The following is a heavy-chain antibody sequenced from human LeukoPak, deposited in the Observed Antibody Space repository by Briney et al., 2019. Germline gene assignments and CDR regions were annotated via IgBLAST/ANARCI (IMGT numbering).Heavy chain of an antibody. CDR1: RFTFNSYA. CDR2: IGGSNGIT. V-gene: IGHV3-23*01. J-gene: IGHJ4*02. CDR3: AKERQTGDYFTSDY. Sequence: GGSLRLSCAASRFTFNSYAMSWVRQAPGKGLEWVSVIGGSNGITFYVGSVKGRFTISRDNSENTLYLQMNSLTVDDTAVYFCAKERQTGDYFTSDYWGQGTLVTVSS. D-gene: IGHD4-17*01.